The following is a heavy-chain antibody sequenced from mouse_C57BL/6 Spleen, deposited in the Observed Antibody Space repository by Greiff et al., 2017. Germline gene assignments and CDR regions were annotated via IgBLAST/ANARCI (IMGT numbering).Heavy chain of an antibody. CDR2: IYPGSGST. Sequence: QVQLQQPGAELVKPGASVKMSCKASGYTFTSYWITWVKQRPGQGLEWIGDIYPGSGSTNYNEKFKSKATLTVDTSSSTAYMQLSSLTSEDSAVYYCAREGRIYYDYSPDAMDYWGQGTSVTVSS. J-gene: IGHJ4*01. V-gene: IGHV1-55*01. D-gene: IGHD2-4*01. CDR3: AREGRIYYDYSPDAMDY. CDR1: GYTFTSYW.